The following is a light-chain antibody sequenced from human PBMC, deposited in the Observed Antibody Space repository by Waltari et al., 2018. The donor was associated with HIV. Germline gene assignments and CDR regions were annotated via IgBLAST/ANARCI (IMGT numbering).Light chain of an antibody. V-gene: IGKV1D-43*01. CDR1: QGMRSS. J-gene: IGKJ4*01. CDR2: YAS. Sequence: AIRMTQSPFSLSASAGDRVNITCWASQGMRSSLAWHQQKPAKAPKVFIYYASSLQGGVPSRVSGSGSGTDYTLTINSLQPEDFATYCCQQYSSRPFGGGTRVEIK. CDR3: QQYSSRP.